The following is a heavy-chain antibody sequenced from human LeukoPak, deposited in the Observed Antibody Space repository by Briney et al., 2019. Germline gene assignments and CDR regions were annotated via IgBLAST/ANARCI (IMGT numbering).Heavy chain of an antibody. D-gene: IGHD2-21*01. Sequence: GGSLRLSCAASGFTFSSSAMTWVRQAPGKGLEWVSLISGSGGNTYYADSVKGRFTISRDNSKNTLYLQMNSLRAEDAAVYYCAKDIQCTYWGQGTLVTVSS. CDR2: ISGSGGNT. J-gene: IGHJ4*02. CDR1: GFTFSSSA. V-gene: IGHV3-23*01. CDR3: AKDIQCTY.